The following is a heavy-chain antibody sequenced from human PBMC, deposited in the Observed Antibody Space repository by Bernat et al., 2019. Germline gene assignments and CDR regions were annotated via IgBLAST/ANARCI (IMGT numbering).Heavy chain of an antibody. CDR3: ASTYSSGWLDAFDI. V-gene: IGHV4-39*01. CDR2: IYYSGST. CDR1: GGSISSVIYS. J-gene: IGHJ3*02. Sequence: QLQLQESGPGLVKPSETLSLSCTVSGGSISSVIYSWGWIRQPPGKGLEWIGSIYYSGSTYYNPSLKSRVTISVDTSKNQFSLKLSSVTAADTAVYYCASTYSSGWLDAFDIWGQGTMVTVSS. D-gene: IGHD6-19*01.